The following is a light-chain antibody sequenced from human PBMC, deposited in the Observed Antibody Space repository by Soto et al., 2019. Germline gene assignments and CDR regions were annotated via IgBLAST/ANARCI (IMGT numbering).Light chain of an antibody. CDR2: GAS. J-gene: IGKJ5*01. Sequence: EIVLTQSPGTLSLSPGDRATLSCRASQTVSNNYLAWCQQKPGQAPRLLVYGASSRAPGIPDRFSGSGSGTDFTLTISSLEPEDFAVYYCQQRSNWPPITFGQGTRLEIK. CDR3: QQRSNWPPIT. V-gene: IGKV3D-20*02. CDR1: QTVSNNY.